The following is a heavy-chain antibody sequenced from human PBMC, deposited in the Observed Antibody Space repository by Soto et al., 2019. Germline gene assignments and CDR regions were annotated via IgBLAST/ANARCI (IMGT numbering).Heavy chain of an antibody. Sequence: GGSLRLSCAASGFTFSIYAMSWVRQAPGKGLEWVSSISGSGNSTFYADSVKGRFTISRDNSKNTLYLQMNSLRAEDTAVYYCAKGGEEWLLSTNNDYWGQGTQVTVSS. CDR1: GFTFSIYA. J-gene: IGHJ4*02. CDR2: ISGSGNST. CDR3: AKGGEEWLLSTNNDY. V-gene: IGHV3-23*01. D-gene: IGHD3-3*01.